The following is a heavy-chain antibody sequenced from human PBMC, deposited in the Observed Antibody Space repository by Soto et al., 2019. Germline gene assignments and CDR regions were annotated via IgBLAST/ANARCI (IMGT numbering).Heavy chain of an antibody. CDR2: INPSGGST. D-gene: IGHD6-6*01. Sequence: QVQLVQSGAEVKKPGASVKVSCKASGYTFTSYYMHWVRQAPGQGLERMGIINPSGGSTSYAQKFQGRVTMTRHRSTSTVYRELSSLRSEDTAVYYCARAGDGGAARRDYYYGMDVWGQGTTVTVSS. CDR1: GYTFTSYY. J-gene: IGHJ6*02. CDR3: ARAGDGGAARRDYYYGMDV. V-gene: IGHV1-46*01.